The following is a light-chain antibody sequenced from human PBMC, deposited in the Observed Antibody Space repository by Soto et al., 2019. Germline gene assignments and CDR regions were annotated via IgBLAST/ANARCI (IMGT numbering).Light chain of an antibody. CDR1: HDVSRN. V-gene: IGKV1-33*01. CDR2: DAS. CDR3: QQYNSMLS. J-gene: IGKJ4*01. Sequence: DIQMTQSPSSLSASVGDRVTIACQSSHDVSRNLNWFQQKPGEAPKLLIDDASNLERGVPSRFSASGSGTDFPFTSSSLQPEDVATYDWQQYNSMLSFGGGTEIELK.